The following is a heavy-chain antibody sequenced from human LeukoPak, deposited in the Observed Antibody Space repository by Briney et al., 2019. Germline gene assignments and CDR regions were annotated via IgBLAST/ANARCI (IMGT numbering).Heavy chain of an antibody. V-gene: IGHV1-69*13. D-gene: IGHD2-2*01. CDR2: ISPIFGTA. CDR1: GGTFSSYA. J-gene: IGHJ4*02. CDR3: ARDASNAGGFDY. Sequence: GASVKVSCKASGGTFSSYAISWVRQAPGQGLEWMGGISPIFGTANYAQKFQGRVTITADESTSTAYMELSRLRSEDTAVYYCARDASNAGGFDYWGQGALVTVSS.